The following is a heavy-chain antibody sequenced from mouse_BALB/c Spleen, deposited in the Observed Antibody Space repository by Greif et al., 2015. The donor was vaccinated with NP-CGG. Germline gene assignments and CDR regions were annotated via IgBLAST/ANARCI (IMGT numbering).Heavy chain of an antibody. Sequence: QVQLQQSGAELAKPRASVKMSCKASGYTFTSYWMHWVKQRPGQGLEWIGYINPSTGYTEYNQKFKDKATLTADKSSSTAYMQLSSLTSEDSAVYYCARKVLEGFAYWGQGTLVTVSA. CDR2: INPSTGYT. CDR3: ARKVLEGFAY. J-gene: IGHJ3*01. CDR1: GYTFTSYW. V-gene: IGHV1-7*01. D-gene: IGHD2-14*01.